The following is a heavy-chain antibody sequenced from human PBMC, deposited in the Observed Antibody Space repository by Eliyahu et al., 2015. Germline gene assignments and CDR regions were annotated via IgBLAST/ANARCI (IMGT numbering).Heavy chain of an antibody. V-gene: IGHV4-59*01. CDR1: YY. CDR2: IYYSGST. D-gene: IGHD3-10*01. Sequence: YYWSWIRQPPGKGLEWIGYIYYSGSTNYNPSLKSRVTISVDTSKNQFSLKLSSVTAADTAVYYCARDGYYGSGSRLRWFDPLAREPWSPSPQ. CDR3: ARDGYYGSGSRLRWFDP. J-gene: IGHJ5*02.